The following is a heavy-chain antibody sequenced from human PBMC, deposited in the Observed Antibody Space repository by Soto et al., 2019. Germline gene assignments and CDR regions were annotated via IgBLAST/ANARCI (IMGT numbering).Heavy chain of an antibody. CDR3: ARVAAAGTRNYFDY. CDR2: IDWDDDK. V-gene: IGHV2-70*11. J-gene: IGHJ4*02. CDR1: GFSLSTSGMC. D-gene: IGHD6-13*01. Sequence: SGPTLVNPTQTLTLTCTFSGFSLSTSGMCVSWIRQPPGKALEWLARIDWDDDKYYSTSLKTRLTISKDTSKNQVVLTMTNMDPVDTATYYCARVAAAGTRNYFDYWGQGTLVTVSS.